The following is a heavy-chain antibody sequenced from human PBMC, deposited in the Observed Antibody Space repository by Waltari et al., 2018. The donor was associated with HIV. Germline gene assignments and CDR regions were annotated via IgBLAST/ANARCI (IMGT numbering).Heavy chain of an antibody. CDR2: INHSGST. J-gene: IGHJ4*02. CDR1: GGSFSGYY. V-gene: IGHV4-34*01. D-gene: IGHD3-3*01. Sequence: QVQLQQWGAGLLKPSETLSLTCAVYGGSFSGYYWSWIRQPPGKGLEWIGEINHSGSTNYNPSLKSRVTISVDTSKNQFSLKLSSVTAADTAVYYCARGHLWYYDFWSGTRRRIPFDYWGQGTLVTVSS. CDR3: ARGHLWYYDFWSGTRRRIPFDY.